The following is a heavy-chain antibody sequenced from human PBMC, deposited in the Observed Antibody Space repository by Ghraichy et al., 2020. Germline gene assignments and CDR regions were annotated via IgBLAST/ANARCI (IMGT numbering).Heavy chain of an antibody. D-gene: IGHD3-10*01. CDR3: TTDLYYYGSGSTAILDY. J-gene: IGHJ4*02. CDR2: IKSKTDGGTT. CDR1: GFTFSNAW. V-gene: IGHV3-15*01. Sequence: LSLTCAASGFTFSNAWMSWVRQAPGKGLEWVGRIKSKTDGGTTDYAAPVKGRFTISRDDSKNTLYLQMNSLKTEDTAVYYCTTDLYYYGSGSTAILDYWGQGTLVTVSS.